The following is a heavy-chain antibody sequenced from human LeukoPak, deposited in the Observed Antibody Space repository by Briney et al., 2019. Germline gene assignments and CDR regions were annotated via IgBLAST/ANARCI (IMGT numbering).Heavy chain of an antibody. CDR1: GFTLRSHA. V-gene: IGHV3-23*01. CDR2: ISGSGGSA. Sequence: GGSLRLSCAASGFTLRSHAMSWVRQAPGKGLEWVSAISGSGGSADYVDSVKGRFTISRDNSKNTLYLQMNSLRADDTAVYYCAKQMSTVTFTPFDYWGQGTLVTVSS. J-gene: IGHJ4*02. D-gene: IGHD3-16*01. CDR3: AKQMSTVTFTPFDY.